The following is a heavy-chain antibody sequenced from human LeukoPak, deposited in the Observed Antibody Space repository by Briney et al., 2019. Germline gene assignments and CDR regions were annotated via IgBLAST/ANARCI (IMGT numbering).Heavy chain of an antibody. Sequence: PGGSLRLSCAASGFTVSSDYMSWVRQPPGKGLEWVSLINSGGRAYYADSVKGRFTISRDTSKNMVYLQLNSLRAEDTAVYYCARAEYASSLGFAYWGPGTLLTVSS. J-gene: IGHJ4*02. CDR3: ARAEYASSLGFAY. D-gene: IGHD3-22*01. CDR2: INSGGRA. V-gene: IGHV3-53*01. CDR1: GFTVSSDY.